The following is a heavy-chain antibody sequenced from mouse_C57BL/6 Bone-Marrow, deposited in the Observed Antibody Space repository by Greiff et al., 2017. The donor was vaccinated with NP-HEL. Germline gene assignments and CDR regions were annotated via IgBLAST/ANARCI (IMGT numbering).Heavy chain of an antibody. J-gene: IGHJ3*01. CDR1: GFTFSDAW. D-gene: IGHD2-4*01. V-gene: IGHV6-6*01. CDR2: ISNKANNHAT. Sequence: VQLKESGGGLVQPGGSMKLSCAASGFTFSDAWMDWVRQSPEKGLEWVAEISNKANNHATYYAESVKGRFTISRDDSKRCVYLQMNSVGAEDTGIYYCTRVDDNDGRFAYWGQGTLVTVAA. CDR3: TRVDDNDGRFAY.